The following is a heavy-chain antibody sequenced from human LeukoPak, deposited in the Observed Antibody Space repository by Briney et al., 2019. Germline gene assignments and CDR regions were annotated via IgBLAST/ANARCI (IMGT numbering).Heavy chain of an antibody. J-gene: IGHJ6*03. V-gene: IGHV4-59*01. CDR3: ARGKRGGYDYYYYYYMDV. Sequence: SETLSLTCTLSGGSISSYYWSWIRQPAGKGLEWIGYIYYSGSTNYNPSLKSRVTISVDTSKNQFSLKLSSVTAADTAVYYCARGKRGGYDYYYYYYMDVWGKGTTVTVSS. D-gene: IGHD5-12*01. CDR2: IYYSGST. CDR1: GGSISSYY.